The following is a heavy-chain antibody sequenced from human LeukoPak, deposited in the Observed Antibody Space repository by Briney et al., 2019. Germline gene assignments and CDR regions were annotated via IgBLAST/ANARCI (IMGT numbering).Heavy chain of an antibody. CDR2: ISSSSSYI. Sequence: GGSLRLSCAASGFTFSSYSMNWVRQAPGKGLQWVSSISSSSSYIYYADSVKGRFTISRDNAKNSLYLQMNSLRAEDTAVYYCARDTSGYVYYYYYYMDVWGKGTTVTVSS. D-gene: IGHD5-12*01. CDR1: GFTFSSYS. J-gene: IGHJ6*03. CDR3: ARDTSGYVYYYYYYMDV. V-gene: IGHV3-21*01.